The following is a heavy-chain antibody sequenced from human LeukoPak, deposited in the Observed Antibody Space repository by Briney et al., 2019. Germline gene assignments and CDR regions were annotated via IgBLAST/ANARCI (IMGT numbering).Heavy chain of an antibody. J-gene: IGHJ6*02. V-gene: IGHV3-30*18. CDR2: ISYDGSNK. D-gene: IGHD5-18*01. CDR3: AKDSLVGYSYGLGYGMDV. Sequence: GGSLRLSCAASGFTFSSYGMHWVGQAPGKGLEWVAVISYDGSNKYYADSVKGRFTISRDNSKNTLYLQMNSLRAEDTAVYYCAKDSLVGYSYGLGYGMDVWGQGTTVTVSS. CDR1: GFTFSSYG.